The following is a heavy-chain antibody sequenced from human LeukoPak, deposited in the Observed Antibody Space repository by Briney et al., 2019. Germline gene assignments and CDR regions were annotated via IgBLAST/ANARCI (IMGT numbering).Heavy chain of an antibody. CDR1: GFTFSDYT. CDR3: AKATVAGAFDI. J-gene: IGHJ3*02. V-gene: IGHV3-21*04. CDR2: ISSGGTYK. Sequence: GGSLRLSCAASGFTFSDYTMNWVRQAPGKGLEWVSSISSGGTYKYYADSVKGRFTISRDNAQNSLYLQMNSLRAEDTALYYCAKATVAGAFDIWGQGTMVTVSS. D-gene: IGHD6-19*01.